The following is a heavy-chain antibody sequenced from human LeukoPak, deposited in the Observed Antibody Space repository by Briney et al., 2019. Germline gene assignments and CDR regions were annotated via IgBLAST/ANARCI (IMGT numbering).Heavy chain of an antibody. CDR1: GFTFSSYA. CDR2: ISGSGDST. CDR3: AKGQGVHLFDI. J-gene: IGHJ3*02. Sequence: GGSLRLSCAASGFTFSSYAMSWVRQAPGKGLEWVSAISGSGDSTYHADSVKGRFTISRDNSKNTLYLQMNSLRAEDTAVYYCAKGQGVHLFDIWGHGTMVTVSS. V-gene: IGHV3-23*01. D-gene: IGHD2-21*01.